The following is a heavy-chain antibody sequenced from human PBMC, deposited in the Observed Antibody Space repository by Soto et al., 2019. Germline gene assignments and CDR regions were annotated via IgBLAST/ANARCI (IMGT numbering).Heavy chain of an antibody. CDR1: GYTFTSYA. D-gene: IGHD3-16*01. V-gene: IGHV1-3*01. CDR3: ARDSRPSAITFGDELDY. CDR2: INAGNGNT. J-gene: IGHJ4*02. Sequence: ASVKVSCKASGYTFTSYAMHWVRQAPGQRLEWMGWINAGNGNTKYSQKFQGRVTITRDTSASTAYMELSSLRSEDTAVYYCARDSRPSAITFGDELDYWGQGTLVTVSS.